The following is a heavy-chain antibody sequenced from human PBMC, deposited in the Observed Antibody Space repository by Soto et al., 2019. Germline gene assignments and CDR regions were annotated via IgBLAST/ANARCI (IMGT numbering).Heavy chain of an antibody. CDR1: VFTFISYA. V-gene: IGHV3-23*01. J-gene: IGHJ4*01. CDR3: AEDLGYRFGHWLGT. CDR2: ITDTGDMT. D-gene: IGHD5-12*01. Sequence: PGWSLRLSGASSVFTFISYAMTWVRQAPGKGLEWVSAITDTGDMTYNSDSVKGRFTISRDNSMNTLYLQSNTLTAEATAAYFYAEDLGYRFGHWLGTGGQGALLAVSS.